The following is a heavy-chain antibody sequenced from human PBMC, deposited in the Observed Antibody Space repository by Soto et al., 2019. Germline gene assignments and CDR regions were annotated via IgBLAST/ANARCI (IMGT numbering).Heavy chain of an antibody. V-gene: IGHV3-30-3*01. CDR1: GFTFSNYA. D-gene: IGHD6-25*01. Sequence: QVQLVESGGGVVQPGRSLRLSCAASGFTFSNYAMHWVRQAPGKGLEWVAVISNDGSKMFYADSVKGRFTISRDNSMNTLYLQMNCLRAEDTAVYYCARGWVAAGVNNWLDPWGQGTLVTVSS. J-gene: IGHJ5*02. CDR2: ISNDGSKM. CDR3: ARGWVAAGVNNWLDP.